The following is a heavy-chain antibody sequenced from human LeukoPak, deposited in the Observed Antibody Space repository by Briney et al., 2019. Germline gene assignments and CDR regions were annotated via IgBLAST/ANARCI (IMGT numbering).Heavy chain of an antibody. D-gene: IGHD2-15*01. V-gene: IGHV1-69*13. CDR1: GGTFSSYA. CDR2: IIPIFGTA. CDR3: ARKISGGSAGIYDAFDI. Sequence: ASVKVSCKASGGTFSSYAISWVRQAPGQGLEWMGGIIPIFGTANYAQKSQGRVTITADESTSTAYMELSSLRSEDTAAYYCARKISGGSAGIYDAFDIWGQGTMVTVSS. J-gene: IGHJ3*02.